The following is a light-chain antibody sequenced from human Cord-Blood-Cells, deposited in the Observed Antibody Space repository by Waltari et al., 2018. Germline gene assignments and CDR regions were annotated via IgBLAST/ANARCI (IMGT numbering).Light chain of an antibody. Sequence: DLVMTQSAASQAVSLVERATLNCKPAPSFLYSSNNKNYLAWYQQKPGQPPKLLIYWASTRESGVPDRFSGSGSGTDFTLTISSLQAEDVAVYYCQQYYSTPPYTFGQGTKLEIK. CDR2: WAS. CDR1: PSFLYSSNNKNY. J-gene: IGKJ2*01. V-gene: IGKV4-1*01. CDR3: QQYYSTPPYT.